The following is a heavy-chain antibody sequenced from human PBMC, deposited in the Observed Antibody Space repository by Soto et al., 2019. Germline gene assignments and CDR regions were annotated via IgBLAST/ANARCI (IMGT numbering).Heavy chain of an antibody. D-gene: IGHD3-10*01. J-gene: IGHJ6*02. CDR3: ARELVGSGSPTVDGMDV. V-gene: IGHV4-31*01. CDR2: IYYSGRT. CDR1: GGSISSGGYY. Sequence: QVQLQESGPGLVKPSQTLSLTCTVSGGSISSGGYYWSWIRQHPGTGREWIGYIYYSGRTYYNPSLKSQITISVDTSNNQFSLKLSAGTAADTAVYYCARELVGSGSPTVDGMDVWGQGTTVTVSS.